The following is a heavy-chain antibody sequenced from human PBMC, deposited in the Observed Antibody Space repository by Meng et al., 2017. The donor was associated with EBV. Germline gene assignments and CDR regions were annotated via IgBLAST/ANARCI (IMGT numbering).Heavy chain of an antibody. CDR2: INPNSGGT. Sequence: QGQLVQSGAEVKKPGASVKVSCKASGYTFTGYYMHWVRQAPGQGREWMGRINPNSGGTNYAQKFQGRVTMTRDTSISTAYMELSRLRSDDTAVYYCARVGIAVAGTGDYWGQGTLVTVSS. D-gene: IGHD6-19*01. CDR1: GYTFTGYY. CDR3: ARVGIAVAGTGDY. V-gene: IGHV1-2*06. J-gene: IGHJ4*02.